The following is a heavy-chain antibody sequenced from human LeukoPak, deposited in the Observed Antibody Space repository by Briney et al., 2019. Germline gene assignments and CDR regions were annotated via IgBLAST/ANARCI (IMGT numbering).Heavy chain of an antibody. J-gene: IGHJ4*02. Sequence: PSETLSLTCTVSGGSVSSGSYYWSWIRQPPGKGLEWIGYIYYSGSTNYNPSLKSRVTISVDTSKNQFSLKLSSVTAADTAVYYCARVVRDYGELWRATDYWGQGTLVTVSS. V-gene: IGHV4-61*01. CDR2: IYYSGST. D-gene: IGHD4-17*01. CDR1: GGSVSSGSYY. CDR3: ARVVRDYGELWRATDY.